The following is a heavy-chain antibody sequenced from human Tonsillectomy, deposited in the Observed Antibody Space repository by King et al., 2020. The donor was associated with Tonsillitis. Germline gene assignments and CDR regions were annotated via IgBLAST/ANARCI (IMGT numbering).Heavy chain of an antibody. CDR2: ISSISSYI. V-gene: IGHV3-21*01. CDR1: GFTFSSYS. D-gene: IGHD3-10*01. CDR3: ARDLRITMVRGVIRSPDY. J-gene: IGHJ4*02. Sequence: VQLVESGGGLVKPGGSLRLSCAASGFTFSSYSMNWVRQAPGKGLECVSSISSISSYISYADSVKGRFTISRYNAKNSLYLQMNSLRAEDTAVYYCARDLRITMVRGVIRSPDYWGQGTLVTVSS.